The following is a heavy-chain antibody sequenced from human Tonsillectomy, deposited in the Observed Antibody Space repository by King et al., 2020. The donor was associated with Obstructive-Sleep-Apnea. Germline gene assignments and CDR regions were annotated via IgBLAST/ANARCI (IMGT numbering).Heavy chain of an antibody. D-gene: IGHD3-22*01. CDR2: IYYSGST. CDR3: ASTTKYYYDSSGYYYFDY. J-gene: IGHJ4*02. Sequence: VQLQESGPGLVKPSQTLSLTCTVSGSSISSGGYYWSWIRQHPGKGLEWIGYIYYSGSTYYNPSLKSRVTISVDTSKNQISLKLSPVTAADTAVYYWASTTKYYYDSSGYYYFDYWGQGTLVTVSS. CDR1: GSSISSGGYY. V-gene: IGHV4-31*03.